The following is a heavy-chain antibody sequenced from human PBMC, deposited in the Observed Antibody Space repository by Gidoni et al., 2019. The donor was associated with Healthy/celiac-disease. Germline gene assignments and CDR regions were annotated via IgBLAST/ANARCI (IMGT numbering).Heavy chain of an antibody. Sequence: EVQLVESGGGLVQPGRSLRLSCAASGFTFDDYAMHWVRQAPGKGLEWVSGISWNSGSIGYADSVKGRFTISRDNAKNSLYLQMNSLRAEDTALYYCAKDRRRVSAYYFDYWGQGTLVTVSS. D-gene: IGHD6-13*01. CDR3: AKDRRRVSAYYFDY. V-gene: IGHV3-9*01. J-gene: IGHJ4*02. CDR1: GFTFDDYA. CDR2: ISWNSGSI.